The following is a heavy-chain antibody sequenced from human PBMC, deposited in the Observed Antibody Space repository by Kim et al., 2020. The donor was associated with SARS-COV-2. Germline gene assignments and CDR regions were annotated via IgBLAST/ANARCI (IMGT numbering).Heavy chain of an antibody. D-gene: IGHD2-2*01. J-gene: IGHJ6*02. V-gene: IGHV3-64*01. CDR2: ISSNGGST. Sequence: GGSLRLSCAASGFTFSSYAMHWVRQAPGKGLEYVSAISSNGGSTYYANSVKGRFTISRDNSKNTLYLQMGSLRAEDMAVYYCARDLGGYCSSTSCYLYYYYGMDVWGQGTTVTVSS. CDR3: ARDLGGYCSSTSCYLYYYYGMDV. CDR1: GFTFSSYA.